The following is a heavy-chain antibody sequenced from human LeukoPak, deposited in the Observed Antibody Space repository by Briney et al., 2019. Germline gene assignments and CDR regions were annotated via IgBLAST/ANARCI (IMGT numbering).Heavy chain of an antibody. CDR3: AKPLFHCSSTSCYLANYYGMDV. D-gene: IGHD2-2*01. Sequence: ASVKVSCKASGYTFTGYYMHWVRQAPGQGLEWMEWINPNSGGTNYAQKFQGRVTMTRDTSISTAYMELSRLRSDDTAVYYCAKPLFHCSSTSCYLANYYGMDVWGQGTTVTVSS. CDR2: INPNSGGT. J-gene: IGHJ6*02. CDR1: GYTFTGYY. V-gene: IGHV1-2*02.